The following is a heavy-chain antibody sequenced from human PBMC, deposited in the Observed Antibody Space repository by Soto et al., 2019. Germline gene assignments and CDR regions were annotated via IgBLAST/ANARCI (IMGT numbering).Heavy chain of an antibody. CDR1: GYTFTGYY. D-gene: IGHD2-2*01. V-gene: IGHV1-2*04. CDR2: INPNSGGT. Sequence: QVQLVQSGAEVKKPGASVKVSCKASGYTFTGYYMHWVRQAPGQGLEWMGWINPNSGGTNYAQKFQGWVTMPRDTTISTAYMELSRLRSADTAVYYCARDKLVVVPAAILWDGMDVWGQGTTVTVSS. J-gene: IGHJ6*02. CDR3: ARDKLVVVPAAILWDGMDV.